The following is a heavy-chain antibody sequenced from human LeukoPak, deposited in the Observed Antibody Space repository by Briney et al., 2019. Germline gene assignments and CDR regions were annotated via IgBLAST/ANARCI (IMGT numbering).Heavy chain of an antibody. CDR1: GGSISSYY. J-gene: IGHJ1*01. CDR3: ASFPSSTSWFEYFQH. V-gene: IGHV4-59*01. D-gene: IGHD2-2*01. CDR2: IYYSGST. Sequence: SETLSLTCTVSGGSISSYYWSWIRQPPGKGLEWIGYIYYSGSTNYNPSLKSRVTISVDTSKNQFSLKLSSVTAADTAVYYCASFPSSTSWFEYFQHWGQGTLVTVSS.